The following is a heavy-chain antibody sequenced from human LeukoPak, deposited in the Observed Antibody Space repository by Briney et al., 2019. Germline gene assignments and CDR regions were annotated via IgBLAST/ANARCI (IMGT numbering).Heavy chain of an antibody. J-gene: IGHJ6*03. CDR1: GYTFTGYY. CDR2: INPNSGGT. V-gene: IGHV1-2*06. D-gene: IGHD2-21*01. CDR3: ARSPLWYYYMEV. Sequence: GASVKLCFKASGYTFTGYYMHWVRQAPGPGLELMGRINPNSGGTNYAQKFQGRVTMTRDTSISTANIELTRLKSDETAVYYCARSPLWYYYMEVWGKGTTVTVSS.